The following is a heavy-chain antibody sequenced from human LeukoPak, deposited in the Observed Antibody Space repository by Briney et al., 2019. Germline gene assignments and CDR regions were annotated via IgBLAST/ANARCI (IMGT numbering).Heavy chain of an antibody. D-gene: IGHD3-10*01. Sequence: GESLKISCKGSGYSFTSYWIGWVRQMPGKGLEWMGIIYPGDSDTRYSPSFQGQVTISADKSISTAYLQWSRLKASDTAMYYCARDPSYYGSGSYPPPVYGMDVWGKGTTVTVSS. J-gene: IGHJ6*04. V-gene: IGHV5-51*01. CDR3: ARDPSYYGSGSYPPPVYGMDV. CDR2: IYPGDSDT. CDR1: GYSFTSYW.